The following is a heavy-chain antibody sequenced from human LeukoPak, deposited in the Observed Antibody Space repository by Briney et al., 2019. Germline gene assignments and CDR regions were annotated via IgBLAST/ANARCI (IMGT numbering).Heavy chain of an antibody. CDR1: GGSISSSSYY. CDR3: ARHNFGSDFDY. J-gene: IGHJ4*02. CDR2: IYYSGST. D-gene: IGHD3-3*01. Sequence: SETLSLTCTVSGGSISSSSYYWGWIRQPPGKGLEWIGSIYYSGSTYYNPSLKSRVTISVDTSKNQFSLKLSSVTAADTAVYYCARHNFGSDFDYWGQGTLVTVSS. V-gene: IGHV4-39*07.